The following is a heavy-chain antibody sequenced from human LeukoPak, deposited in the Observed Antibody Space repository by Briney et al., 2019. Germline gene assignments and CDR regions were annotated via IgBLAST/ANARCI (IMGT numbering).Heavy chain of an antibody. Sequence: PGGSLRLSCAASGFTFSSYWMSWVRQAPGKGLEWVANIKQDGSEKYYVDSVKGRFTISRDNAKNSLYLQMNSLRAEDTAVYYCARDLSGTIFGVVSNWFDPWGQGTLVTVSS. V-gene: IGHV3-7*01. CDR2: IKQDGSEK. CDR3: ARDLSGTIFGVVSNWFDP. J-gene: IGHJ5*02. D-gene: IGHD3-3*01. CDR1: GFTFSSYW.